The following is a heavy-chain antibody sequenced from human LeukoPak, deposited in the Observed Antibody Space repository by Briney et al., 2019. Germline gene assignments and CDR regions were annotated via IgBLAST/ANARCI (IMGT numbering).Heavy chain of an antibody. CDR1: GYTFISDG. Sequence: SVKVSCKASGYTFISDGISWVRQAPGQGLEWMGWISAYNGNTNYAQKLQGRVTMTTDTSTSTAYMELRSLRSDDTAVYYCARELGYCSGGSCYSDYWGQGTLVTVSS. CDR3: ARELGYCSGGSCYSDY. J-gene: IGHJ4*02. D-gene: IGHD2-15*01. CDR2: ISAYNGNT. V-gene: IGHV1-18*01.